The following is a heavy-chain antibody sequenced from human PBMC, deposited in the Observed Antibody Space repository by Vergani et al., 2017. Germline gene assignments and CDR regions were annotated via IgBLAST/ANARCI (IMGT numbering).Heavy chain of an antibody. D-gene: IGHD2-8*01. CDR1: GFTFSSYG. CDR3: AKNLVVPAGVSDMDV. CDR2: ISYDGSNK. V-gene: IGHV3-30*18. Sequence: QVQLVESGGGVVQPGRSLRLSCAASGFTFSSYGMHWVRQAPGKGLEWVAVISYDGSNKYYADSVKGRFTISRDNSKNTLYLQMNSLRAEDTAVYYCAKNLVVPAGVSDMDVGGKGTTVTVSS. J-gene: IGHJ6*03.